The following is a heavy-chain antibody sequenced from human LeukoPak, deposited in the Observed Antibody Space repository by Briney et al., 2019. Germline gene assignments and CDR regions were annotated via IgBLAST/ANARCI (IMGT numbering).Heavy chain of an antibody. D-gene: IGHD5-12*01. Sequence: ASVKVSCKASGYTFTSYDINWVRQATGQGLEWMGWMNPNSGNTGYAQKFQGRVTITRNTSISTAYMELSSLRSEDTAVYYWARKGVYSGYGYPGKWFDPWGQGTLVTVSS. V-gene: IGHV1-8*03. CDR1: GYTFTSYD. CDR3: ARKGVYSGYGYPGKWFDP. CDR2: MNPNSGNT. J-gene: IGHJ5*02.